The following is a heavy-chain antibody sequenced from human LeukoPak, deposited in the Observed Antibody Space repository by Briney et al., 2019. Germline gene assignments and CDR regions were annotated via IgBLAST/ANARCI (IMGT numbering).Heavy chain of an antibody. J-gene: IGHJ3*02. CDR1: GFTFSSYA. CDR3: AKKAFGGVDI. V-gene: IGHV3-23*01. CDR2: ISGSGRRT. D-gene: IGHD3-16*01. Sequence: PGGSLRLSCAASGFTFSSYAMSGVRQAPGKGLEWVSAISGSGRRTYSADSVKGRFTISRDNSKNTLYLQMNSLRAEDTAIYYCAKKAFGGVDIWGQGTMVTVSS.